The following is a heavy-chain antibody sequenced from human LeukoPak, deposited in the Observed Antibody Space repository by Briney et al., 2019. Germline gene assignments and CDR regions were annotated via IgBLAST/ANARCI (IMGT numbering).Heavy chain of an antibody. V-gene: IGHV1-3*01. Sequence: ASVKVSCKASGYTFTSYAMHWVRQAPGQRLEWMGWINAGNGNTKYSQKFQGRVTITRDTSASTAYMELSSLRSEDTAVYYCARDLDDILTGYYSAVLAYWGQGTLVTVSS. J-gene: IGHJ4*02. CDR3: ARDLDDILTGYYSAVLAY. D-gene: IGHD3-9*01. CDR2: INAGNGNT. CDR1: GYTFTSYA.